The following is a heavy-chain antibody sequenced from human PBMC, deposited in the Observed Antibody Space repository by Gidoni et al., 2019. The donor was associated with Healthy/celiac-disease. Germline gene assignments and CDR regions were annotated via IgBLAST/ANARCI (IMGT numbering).Heavy chain of an antibody. CDR1: GYSFTSYW. Sequence: EVQLVQSGAEVKKPGESLKISCKGSGYSFTSYWIGWVRQMPGKGLEWMGIIYPGDSDTRYSPSFQGQVTISADKSISTAYLQWSSLKASDTAMYYCARRLRGSGSYDGAFDIWGQGTMVTVSS. D-gene: IGHD1-26*01. V-gene: IGHV5-51*01. CDR2: IYPGDSDT. CDR3: ARRLRGSGSYDGAFDI. J-gene: IGHJ3*02.